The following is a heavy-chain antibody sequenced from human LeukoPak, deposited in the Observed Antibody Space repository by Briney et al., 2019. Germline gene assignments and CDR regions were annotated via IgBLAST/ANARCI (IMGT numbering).Heavy chain of an antibody. J-gene: IGHJ4*02. CDR1: GYSISSGYY. CDR3: ARRVGVALDY. D-gene: IGHD2-21*01. CDR2: IYHSGST. V-gene: IGHV4-38-2*01. Sequence: SETLSLTCAVSGYSISSGYYWGWIRQPPGKGLEWIGSIYHSGSTYYNPSLKSRVTISVDTSKNQFSLKLSSVTAADTAVYYCARRVGVALDYWGQGTLVTVSS.